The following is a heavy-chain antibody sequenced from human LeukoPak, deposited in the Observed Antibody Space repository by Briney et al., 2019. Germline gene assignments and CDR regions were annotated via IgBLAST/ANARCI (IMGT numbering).Heavy chain of an antibody. Sequence: GSLRLSCAASGFIFDIYAMSWVRRAPGMGLEWVSSISGSGGDTYYADSVKGRFTISRDNSKNTPYLQMNSLRAEDTAVYYCARMYGEADYYDSSGFDYWGQGTLVTVSS. CDR3: ARMYGEADYYDSSGFDY. V-gene: IGHV3-23*01. CDR1: GFIFDIYA. D-gene: IGHD3-22*01. J-gene: IGHJ4*02. CDR2: ISGSGGDT.